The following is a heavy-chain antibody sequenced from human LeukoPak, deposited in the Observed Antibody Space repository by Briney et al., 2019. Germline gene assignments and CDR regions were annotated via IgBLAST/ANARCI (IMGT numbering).Heavy chain of an antibody. CDR3: AREGADSSSWYAPGATSYFEL. J-gene: IGHJ2*01. CDR2: IYGSGGT. Sequence: SETLSLTCTVSGGSIRTYYWNWIRQSPGKGLEWIGYIYGSGGTKYNPSLQSRVTISVDTSTKQFSLKLSSVTAADTAVYYCAREGADSSSWYAPGATSYFELWGRGTLVTVSS. V-gene: IGHV4-59*01. D-gene: IGHD6-13*01. CDR1: GGSIRTYY.